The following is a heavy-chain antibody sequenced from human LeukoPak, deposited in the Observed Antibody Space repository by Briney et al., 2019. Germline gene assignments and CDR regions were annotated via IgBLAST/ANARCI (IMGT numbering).Heavy chain of an antibody. D-gene: IGHD2-15*01. CDR3: ASHCSGGICYSGYYYYYMDV. Sequence: GGSLRLSCAASGFTFSKTWMSWVRQAPGKGLEWVSPITSSSTYIYYADSVKGRFTISRDNAKNSLYLQMNSLRAEDTAVYYCASHCSGGICYSGYYYYYMDVWGKGTTVTVSS. V-gene: IGHV3-21*01. CDR1: GFTFSKTW. J-gene: IGHJ6*03. CDR2: ITSSSTYI.